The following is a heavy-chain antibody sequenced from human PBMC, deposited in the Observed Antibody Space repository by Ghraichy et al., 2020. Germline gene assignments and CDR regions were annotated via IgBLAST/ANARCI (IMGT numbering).Heavy chain of an antibody. CDR2: IKPDGGEE. CDR3: TRYADWSHNY. J-gene: IGHJ4*02. Sequence: GESLNISCAASGFTFNTYWMGWVRQTSGKGLEWVANIKPDGGEEYYLDSVRGRFTISRDNAKNSLYLQMNSLRAEDTAVYYCTRYADWSHNYWGQGTLVTVSS. D-gene: IGHD2-21*01. V-gene: IGHV3-7*03. CDR1: GFTFNTYW.